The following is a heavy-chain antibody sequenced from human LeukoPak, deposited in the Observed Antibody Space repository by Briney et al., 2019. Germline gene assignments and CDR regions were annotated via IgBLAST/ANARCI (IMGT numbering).Heavy chain of an antibody. V-gene: IGHV4-39*07. J-gene: IGHJ4*02. D-gene: IGHD3-9*01. Sequence: PSETLSLTCTVSGGSISSSSYYWGWIRQPPGKGLEWIGSIYYSGSTYYNPSLKSRVTISVDTSKNQFSLKLSSVTAADTAVYYCARGNYDILTGYYYFDYWGQGTLVTVSS. CDR1: GGSISSSSYY. CDR2: IYYSGST. CDR3: ARGNYDILTGYYYFDY.